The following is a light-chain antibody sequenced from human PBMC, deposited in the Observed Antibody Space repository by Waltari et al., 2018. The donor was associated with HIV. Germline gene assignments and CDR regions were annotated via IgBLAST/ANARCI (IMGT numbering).Light chain of an antibody. CDR1: QSVSSSY. CDR2: GAS. V-gene: IGKV3-20*01. CDR3: QQCDSTNWT. J-gene: IGKJ1*01. Sequence: EVVFTQSPGTLSWTPGERATLPCMAIQSVSSSYLAWYQQKPGQAPRLLIYGASSRATGIPDRFSGSGSGTDFTLTISSLEPEDFAVYYCQQCDSTNWTFGQGTKVEI.